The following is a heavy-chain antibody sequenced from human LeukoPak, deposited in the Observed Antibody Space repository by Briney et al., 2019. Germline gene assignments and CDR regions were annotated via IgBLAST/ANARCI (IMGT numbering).Heavy chain of an antibody. CDR3: ARDSFYSGSPPDY. D-gene: IGHD1-26*01. J-gene: IGHJ4*02. CDR1: GFTFDDYG. Sequence: TGGSLRLSCAASGFTFDDYGMSWVRHAPGKGLEWVSGINWNGGSTGYADSVKGRFTISRDNAKNSLYLQMNSLRAEDTAFYYCARDSFYSGSPPDYWGQGTLVTVSS. CDR2: INWNGGST. V-gene: IGHV3-20*04.